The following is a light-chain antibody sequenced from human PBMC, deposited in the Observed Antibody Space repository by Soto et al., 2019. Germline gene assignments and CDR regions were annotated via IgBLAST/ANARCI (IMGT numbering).Light chain of an antibody. CDR3: CSCTSSSPSV. CDR2: QVS. J-gene: IGLJ1*01. CDR1: SSDLGGYNF. V-gene: IGLV2-14*01. Sequence: QSALTQPASVSGSPGQSITISCTGTSSDLGGYNFVSWYQHHPGKAPKLMIFQVSNRPSGVSNRFSGSKSGNTASLTISGLQTEDEADYYCCSCTSSSPSVFGTGTKVTVL.